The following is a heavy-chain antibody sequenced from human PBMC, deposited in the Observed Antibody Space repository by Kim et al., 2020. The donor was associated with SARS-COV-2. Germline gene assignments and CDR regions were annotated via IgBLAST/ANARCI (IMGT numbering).Heavy chain of an antibody. J-gene: IGHJ6*02. Sequence: GGSLRLSCAASGFTFSSYAIHWVRQAPGKGLEWVAVISYDGSNKYYADSVKGRFTISTDNSKNTLYLQMNSLRTEDTAVYYCARDAGAVVYYYGMDVWG. D-gene: IGHD1-26*01. CDR1: GFTFSSYA. CDR3: ARDAGAVVYYYGMDV. CDR2: ISYDGSNK. V-gene: IGHV3-30*04.